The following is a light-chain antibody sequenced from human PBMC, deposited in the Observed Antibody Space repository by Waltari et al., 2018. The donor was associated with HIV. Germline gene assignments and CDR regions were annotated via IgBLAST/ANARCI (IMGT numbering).Light chain of an antibody. CDR1: SDDVGYYNY. Sequence: QSALTQHASVSGSPGQSIVISCTGTSDDVGYYNYVSLYQQHPGKVPKLVIYDVTSRPAGVSNRFSGSKSGNTASLTISGLRADDEADYYCSSYVGSSTSWLFGGGTKLTV. V-gene: IGLV2-14*03. CDR3: SSYVGSSTSWL. J-gene: IGLJ3*02. CDR2: DVT.